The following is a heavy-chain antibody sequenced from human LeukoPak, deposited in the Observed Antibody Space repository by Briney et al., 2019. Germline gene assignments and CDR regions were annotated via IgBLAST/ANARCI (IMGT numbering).Heavy chain of an antibody. D-gene: IGHD5-18*01. CDR2: INPSGGST. CDR1: GYTFTSYY. V-gene: IGHV1-46*01. CDR3: ARPGRNTAMVPHFDY. Sequence: ASVKVSCKASGYTFTSYYMHWVRQAPGQGLEWMGIINPSGGSTSYAQKFQGRVTMTRDTSTSTVYMGLSSLRSEDTAVYYCARPGRNTAMVPHFDYWGQGTLVTVSS. J-gene: IGHJ4*02.